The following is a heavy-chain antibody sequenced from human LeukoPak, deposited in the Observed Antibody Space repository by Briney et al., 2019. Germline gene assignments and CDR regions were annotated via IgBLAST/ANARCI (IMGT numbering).Heavy chain of an antibody. CDR1: GFTFSSYA. CDR3: ARDSGYSGSYYFDY. J-gene: IGHJ4*02. CDR2: ISYDGSNK. Sequence: GRSLRLSCAASGFTFSSYAMHWVRQAPGKGLEWVAVISYDGSNKYYADSVKGRFTISRDNSKNTLYLQMNSLRAEDTAVYYCARDSGYSGSYYFDYWGRGTLVAVSS. D-gene: IGHD1-26*01. V-gene: IGHV3-30-3*01.